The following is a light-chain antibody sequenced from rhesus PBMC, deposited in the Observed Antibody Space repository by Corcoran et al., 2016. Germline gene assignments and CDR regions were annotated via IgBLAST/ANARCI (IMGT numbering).Light chain of an antibody. CDR3: HSYASSGTYI. CDR1: SSAIGGYNR. V-gene: IGLV2-13*03. CDR2: EVR. Sequence: QAAPTQSPSVSGSPGQSVTISCTGTSSAIGGYNRVSWYQQYPGTAPKFLIYEVRKRPSGVSDRFSGSKSGNTASLTISGLQAEDEADYYCHSYASSGTYIFGSGTRLTVL. J-gene: IGLJ1*01.